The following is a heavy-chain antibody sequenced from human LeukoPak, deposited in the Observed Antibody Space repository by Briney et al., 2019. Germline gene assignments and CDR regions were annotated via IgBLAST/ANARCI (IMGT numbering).Heavy chain of an antibody. CDR2: ISSSSSYI. Sequence: GGSLRLSCAASGFTFSGYSMNWVRQAPGKGLEWVSSISSSSSYIYYADSVKGRFTISRDNAKNSLYLQMNSLRAEDTAVYYCARVRIAARPFYDYWGQGTLVTVSS. CDR3: ARVRIAARPFYDY. CDR1: GFTFSGYS. J-gene: IGHJ4*02. V-gene: IGHV3-21*01. D-gene: IGHD6-6*01.